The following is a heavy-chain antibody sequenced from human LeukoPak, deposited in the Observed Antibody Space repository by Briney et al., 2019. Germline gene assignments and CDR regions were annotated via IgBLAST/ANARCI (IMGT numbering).Heavy chain of an antibody. Sequence: SETLSLTCTVSGGAIISDNFYWGWVRQPPGKGLEWVGSINYSGTTYYNPSLRSRLSISVDTSRTQFFLRLNSVTAADTAVYYCGRLFDAWGQGILVTVSS. CDR2: INYSGTT. V-gene: IGHV4-39*01. CDR3: GRLFDA. J-gene: IGHJ4*02. CDR1: GGAIISDNFY.